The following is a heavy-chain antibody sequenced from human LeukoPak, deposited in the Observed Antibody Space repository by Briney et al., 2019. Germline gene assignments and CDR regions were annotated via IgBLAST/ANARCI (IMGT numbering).Heavy chain of an antibody. V-gene: IGHV3-21*01. CDR1: GFTFSTYS. Sequence: GGSLRLSCAASGFTFSTYSMNWVRQAPGEGLEWVSSISTSSIYIYYANSLKGRFTISRDNAKNSLYLQMISLGAEDTAVYFCARGSGVTMIVDSFDYWGQGTLVTVSS. J-gene: IGHJ4*02. CDR3: ARGSGVTMIVDSFDY. CDR2: ISTSSIYI. D-gene: IGHD3-22*01.